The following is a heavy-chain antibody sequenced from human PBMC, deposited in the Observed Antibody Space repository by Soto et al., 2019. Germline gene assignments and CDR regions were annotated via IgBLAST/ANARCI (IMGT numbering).Heavy chain of an antibody. CDR1: GFTFSRYW. J-gene: IGHJ4*01. V-gene: IGHV3-74*01. CDR2: ISPDGDSK. D-gene: IGHD1-26*01. Sequence: GGSLRLSCAASGFTFSRYWMNWVRQSPGKGLMWVSRISPDGDSKSYANSVRGRFTISRDNAKNSLFLQMSSLTAEDTAVYYCAREDGIAGETSAFDYWGHGTLVTVSS. CDR3: AREDGIAGETSAFDY.